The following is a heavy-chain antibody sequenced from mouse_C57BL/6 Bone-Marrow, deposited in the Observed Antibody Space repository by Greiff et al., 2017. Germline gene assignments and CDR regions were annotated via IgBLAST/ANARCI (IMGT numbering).Heavy chain of an antibody. V-gene: IGHV3-6*01. Sequence: EVKLQESGPGLVKPSQSLSLTCSVTGYSITSGYYWNWIRQFPGNKLEWMGYISYDGSNNYNPSLKNRISITRDTSKNQFCLKLNSVTTEDTATYYCARDLLVTTVVDHWGQGTTLTVSS. CDR1: GYSITSGYY. CDR3: ARDLLVTTVVDH. J-gene: IGHJ2*01. D-gene: IGHD1-1*01. CDR2: ISYDGSN.